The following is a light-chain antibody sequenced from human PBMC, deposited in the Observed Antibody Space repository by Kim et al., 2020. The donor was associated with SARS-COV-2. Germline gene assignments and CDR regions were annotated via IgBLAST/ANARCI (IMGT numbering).Light chain of an antibody. CDR3: DSRDSIGTHVF. V-gene: IGLV3-19*01. CDR1: TLRIYY. J-gene: IGLJ2*01. Sequence: SSELTQDPAVSVALGQTVRITCQGDTLRIYYASWYQQKPGQAPVLVMFGKNNRPSGIPDRFSGSSSGNTASLTITGAQAEDEADYFCDSRDSIGTHVFFGGRTHLTVL. CDR2: GKN.